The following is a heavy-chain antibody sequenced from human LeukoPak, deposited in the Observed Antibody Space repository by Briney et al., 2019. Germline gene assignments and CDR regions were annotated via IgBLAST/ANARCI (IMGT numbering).Heavy chain of an antibody. CDR3: ARGPAVRGVIDY. D-gene: IGHD3-10*01. J-gene: IGHJ4*02. V-gene: IGHV3-7*01. CDR1: GFAFSSYW. Sequence: PGGSLRLSCAASGFAFSSYWMTWVRQAPGRGLEWVANIKPDGSGKNYVDSVKGRFTISRDNAKNSLYLQMKGLRVEDTAVYYCARGPAVRGVIDYWGQGTLVTVSS. CDR2: IKPDGSGK.